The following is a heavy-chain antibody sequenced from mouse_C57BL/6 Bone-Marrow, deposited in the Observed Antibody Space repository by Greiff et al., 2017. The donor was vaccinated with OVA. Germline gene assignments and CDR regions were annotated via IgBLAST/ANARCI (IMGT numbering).Heavy chain of an antibody. CDR3: ARMYGLYLDY. CDR1: GYTFTSYW. J-gene: IGHJ2*01. CDR2: IDPSDSET. D-gene: IGHD2-10*02. V-gene: IGHV1-52*01. Sequence: QVQLQQPGAELVRPGSSVKLSCKASGYTFTSYWMHWVKQRPIQGLEWIGNIDPSDSETHYNQKFKDKATLTVDKSSSTAYMQLRSLTSEDSAVYYCARMYGLYLDYWGQGTTLTVSS.